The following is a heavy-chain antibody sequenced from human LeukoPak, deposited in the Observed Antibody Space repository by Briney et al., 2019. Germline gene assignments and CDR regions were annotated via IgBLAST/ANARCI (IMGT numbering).Heavy chain of an antibody. V-gene: IGHV3-74*01. CDR2: INGAGTGT. CDR3: ARGALGYDS. D-gene: IGHD5-12*01. J-gene: IGHJ6*04. Sequence: GGSLRLSCAASGFTFSSYWMHWVRQAPGKGLVWVSRINGAGTGTNYADSVKGRFTISRDNAKNTLYLQMDSLGAEDAAVYYCARGALGYDSWGKGTTVTVSS. CDR1: GFTFSSYW.